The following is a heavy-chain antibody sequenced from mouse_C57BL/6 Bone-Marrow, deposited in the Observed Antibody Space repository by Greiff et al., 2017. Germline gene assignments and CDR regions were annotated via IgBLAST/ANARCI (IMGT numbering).Heavy chain of an antibody. V-gene: IGHV1-72*01. D-gene: IGHD1-1*01. CDR3: ARRLRYYYGTPAYFDY. Sequence: VKLQQPGAELVKPGASVKLSCKASGYTFTSYWMHWVKQRPGRGLEWIGRIDPNSGGTKYNEKFKSKATLTVDKPSSTAYMQLSSLTSEDSAVYYCARRLRYYYGTPAYFDYWGQGTTLTVSS. J-gene: IGHJ2*01. CDR2: IDPNSGGT. CDR1: GYTFTSYW.